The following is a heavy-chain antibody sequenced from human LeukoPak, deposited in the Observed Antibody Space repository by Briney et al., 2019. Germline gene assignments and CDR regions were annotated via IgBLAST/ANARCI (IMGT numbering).Heavy chain of an antibody. CDR2: IYYSGST. D-gene: IGHD3-3*01. V-gene: IGHV4-31*03. CDR3: ARDLAYYDFWSGSYPGYYFDY. CDR1: GGSISSGGYY. Sequence: PSETLSLTCTVSGGSISSGGYYWSWIRQHPGKGLEWIGYIYYSGSTYYNPSLKSRVTISVDTSKNQFSLKLSSVTAADTAVYYCARDLAYYDFWSGSYPGYYFDYWGQGTLVTVSS. J-gene: IGHJ4*02.